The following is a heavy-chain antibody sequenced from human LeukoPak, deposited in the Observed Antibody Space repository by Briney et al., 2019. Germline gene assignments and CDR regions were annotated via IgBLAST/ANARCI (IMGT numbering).Heavy chain of an antibody. D-gene: IGHD3-10*01. CDR1: GFTFSSYS. Sequence: GRSLRLSCAASGFTFSSYSMNWVPHAPGKGLEWVSFISISSGYIYYADSVKGRFTISRDNAKNSLYLQMNSLRAEDTAVYYCARVWFGEWGWFDPWGEGSLVTVCS. J-gene: IGHJ5*02. CDR3: ARVWFGEWGWFDP. V-gene: IGHV3-21*01. CDR2: ISISSGYI.